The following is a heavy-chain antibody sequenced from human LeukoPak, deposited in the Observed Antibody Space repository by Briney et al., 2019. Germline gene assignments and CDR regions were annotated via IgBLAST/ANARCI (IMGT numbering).Heavy chain of an antibody. CDR1: GFTFSSYA. V-gene: IGHV3-23*01. CDR2: ISGSGGST. Sequence: PGGSLRLSCAASGFTFSSYAMSWVRQAPGKGLEWVSSISGSGGSTYYADSVKGRLTISRDNSKNTLYLQMNSLRAEDTAVYYCAKPPRYCSSTSCSYFDYWGQGTLVTVSS. J-gene: IGHJ4*02. D-gene: IGHD2-2*01. CDR3: AKPPRYCSSTSCSYFDY.